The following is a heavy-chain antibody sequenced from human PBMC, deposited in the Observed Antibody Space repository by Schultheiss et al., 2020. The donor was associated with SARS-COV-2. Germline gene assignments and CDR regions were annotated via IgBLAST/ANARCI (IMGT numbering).Heavy chain of an antibody. CDR3: ARETQGILWFGKLIGY. Sequence: GGSLRLSCAASGFTFSSYSMNWVRQAPGKGLEWVSSISSSSSYIYYADSVKGRFTISRDNAKNSLYLQMNSLRAEDTAVYYCARETQGILWFGKLIGYWGQGTLVTVSS. CDR2: ISSSSSYI. D-gene: IGHD3-10*01. V-gene: IGHV3-21*01. J-gene: IGHJ4*02. CDR1: GFTFSSYS.